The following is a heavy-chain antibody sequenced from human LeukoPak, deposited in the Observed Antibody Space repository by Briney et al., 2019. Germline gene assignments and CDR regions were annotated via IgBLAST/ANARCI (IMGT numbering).Heavy chain of an antibody. V-gene: IGHV3-30-3*01. Sequence: PGGSLRLSCAASGFTFSSYAMHWVRQAPGRGLEWVAVLSYDGSNKCYADTVKGRFTISRDNSKNTLYLQMNSLRAEDTAVYYCARAKSQQWLVGVYWGQGTLVTVSS. CDR2: LSYDGSNK. CDR3: ARAKSQQWLVGVY. D-gene: IGHD6-19*01. J-gene: IGHJ4*02. CDR1: GFTFSSYA.